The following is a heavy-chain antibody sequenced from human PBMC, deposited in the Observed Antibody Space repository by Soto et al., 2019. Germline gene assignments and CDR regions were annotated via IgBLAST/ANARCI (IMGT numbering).Heavy chain of an antibody. CDR3: ARDHSSSWHDFDY. V-gene: IGHV1-18*01. Sequence: ASVKVSCKAPGYTFSSYGINWVRQAPGQGLEWMGWISGYNGNTNYAQKFQDRVTMTTDTSASTAYMELWSLRSDDTAMYYCARDHSSSWHDFDYWGQGTLVTVSS. J-gene: IGHJ4*02. CDR2: ISGYNGNT. D-gene: IGHD6-13*01. CDR1: GYTFSSYG.